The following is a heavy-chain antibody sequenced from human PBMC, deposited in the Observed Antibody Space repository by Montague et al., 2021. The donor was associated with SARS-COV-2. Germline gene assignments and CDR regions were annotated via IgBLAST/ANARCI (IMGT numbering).Heavy chain of an antibody. V-gene: IGHV6-1*01. CDR2: THHRNEWHT. Sequence: CAISGDSVSKTGGTSDEHTQSLQTHLEFLCSTHHRNEWHTDYAVSVEGRLAIDADTSKNQFSLQLHSVTPEDSAVYYCASGWTLFDWGQGTLVTVSS. CDR3: ASGWTLFD. J-gene: IGHJ4*02. D-gene: IGHD6-19*01. CDR1: GDSVSKTGGT.